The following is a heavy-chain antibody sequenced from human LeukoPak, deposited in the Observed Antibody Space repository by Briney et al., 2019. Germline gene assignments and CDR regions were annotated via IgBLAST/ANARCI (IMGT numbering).Heavy chain of an antibody. Sequence: GGSLRLSCAASGFTFSSYWMSWVRQAPGKGLEWVANIKQDGSEKYYVDSVKGRFTISRDNSKNTLYLQMNSLRTEDTAVYYCAKVFDSSSWYFDYWGQGTLVTVSS. J-gene: IGHJ4*02. D-gene: IGHD6-13*01. V-gene: IGHV3-7*03. CDR1: GFTFSSYW. CDR2: IKQDGSEK. CDR3: AKVFDSSSWYFDY.